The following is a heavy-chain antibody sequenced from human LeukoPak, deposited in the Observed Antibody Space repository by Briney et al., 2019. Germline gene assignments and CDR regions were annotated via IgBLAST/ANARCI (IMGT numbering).Heavy chain of an antibody. D-gene: IGHD4-23*01. CDR1: GGSISGGNW. J-gene: IGHJ4*02. CDR3: LYGGNSGDWVY. V-gene: IGHV4-4*02. Sequence: SETLSLTCAVSGGSISGGNWWSWVRQPPGKGLEWIGEIFHSGNTNYNPSLESRVTTSVDKSKNQFSLNLNSVSAADTAVYYCLYGGNSGDWVYWGQGTLVTVSS. CDR2: IFHSGNT.